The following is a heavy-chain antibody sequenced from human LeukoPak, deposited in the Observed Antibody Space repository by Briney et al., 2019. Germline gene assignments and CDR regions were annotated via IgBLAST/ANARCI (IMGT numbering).Heavy chain of an antibody. CDR2: ISHSGSA. D-gene: IGHD3-22*01. CDR1: GGSFSGYY. Sequence: SETLSLTCAVYGGSFSGYYWSWIRQPPGKGLEWIGEISHSGSANYNPSLKSRVTISVDTSKNQFSLKLSSVTAAGTAVYYCARSRGHSSGYYYYYYGMDVWGQGTTVTVSS. V-gene: IGHV4-34*01. J-gene: IGHJ6*02. CDR3: ARSRGHSSGYYYYYYGMDV.